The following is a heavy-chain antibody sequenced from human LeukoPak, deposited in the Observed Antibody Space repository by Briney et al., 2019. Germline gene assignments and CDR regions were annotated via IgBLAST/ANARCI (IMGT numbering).Heavy chain of an antibody. J-gene: IGHJ5*02. CDR1: GGSISSYY. CDR3: ARQGGEYCSSTSCYEKDWFDP. CDR2: INHSGST. Sequence: SETLSLTCTVSGGSISSYYWSWIRQPPGKGLEWIGEINHSGSTNYNPSLKSRVTISVDTSKNQFSLKLSSVTAADTAVYYCARQGGEYCSSTSCYEKDWFDPWGQGTLVTVSS. V-gene: IGHV4-34*01. D-gene: IGHD2-2*01.